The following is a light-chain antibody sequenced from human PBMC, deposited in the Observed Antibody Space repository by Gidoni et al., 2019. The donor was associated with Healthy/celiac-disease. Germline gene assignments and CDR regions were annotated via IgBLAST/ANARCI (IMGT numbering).Light chain of an antibody. J-gene: IGKJ1*01. V-gene: IGKV3-20*01. CDR2: GAS. CDR3: QQYGSSSWT. Sequence: LTQSPGTLSLSPGERATLSCRASQSVSRSYLAWYQQKPGQALRLIIYGASSRATGIPDRFSGSGSGTDLTRTISRLEPEDFAVYYCQQYGSSSWTFGQGTKVEIK. CDR1: QSVSRSY.